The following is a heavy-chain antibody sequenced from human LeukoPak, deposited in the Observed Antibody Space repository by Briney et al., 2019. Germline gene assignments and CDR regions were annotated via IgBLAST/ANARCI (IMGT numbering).Heavy chain of an antibody. J-gene: IGHJ6*03. V-gene: IGHV3-64*02. CDR1: GFTFNSYP. D-gene: IGHD1-1*01. Sequence: GGSLTLACTASGFTFNSYPMLWVRQAPGKGLEFVSGISVNGGSKYYADSVEGRFTVSRDSSKNTLFLQLGRLRLDATAVYYCARPRAPYNNHHSHFYMDAWGKGTTVVVSS. CDR2: ISVNGGSK. CDR3: ARPRAPYNNHHSHFYMDA.